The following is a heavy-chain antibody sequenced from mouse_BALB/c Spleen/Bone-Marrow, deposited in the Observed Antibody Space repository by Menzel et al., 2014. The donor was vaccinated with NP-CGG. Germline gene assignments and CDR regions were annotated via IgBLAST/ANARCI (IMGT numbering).Heavy chain of an antibody. Sequence: EVKLVESGPGLVKPSQSLSLTCTVTGCSITSDYAWNWIRQFPGDTLEWVGYINYSGFTTYNPSLKSRISITRDTSKNQFFLQLNSVTTEDTATYYCARGGDSAFAYWGQGTLVTVSA. D-gene: IGHD2-13*01. CDR3: ARGGDSAFAY. CDR2: INYSGFT. J-gene: IGHJ3*01. V-gene: IGHV3-2*02. CDR1: GCSITSDYA.